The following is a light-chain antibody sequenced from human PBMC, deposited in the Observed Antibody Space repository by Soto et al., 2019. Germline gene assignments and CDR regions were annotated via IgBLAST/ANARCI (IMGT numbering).Light chain of an antibody. CDR2: AAS. Sequence: LSXSVGDRVTXXXRAXQTXXXXLNWDQQKPGKAPNLLIYAASTLQSGVPXXFXXXGXXXXFTLTISTLQPEDFATYYCQQSYSTPWTFGQGTKVEXK. J-gene: IGKJ1*01. CDR1: QTXXXX. CDR3: QQSYSTPWT. V-gene: IGKV1-39*01.